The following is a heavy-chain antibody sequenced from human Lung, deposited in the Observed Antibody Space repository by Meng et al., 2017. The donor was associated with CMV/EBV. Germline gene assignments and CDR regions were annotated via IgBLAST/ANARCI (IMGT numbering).Heavy chain of an antibody. V-gene: IGHV4-4*02. Sequence: QDHRNEAGPGLVEPSGTLSLPCAVSGGSISSSNWWSWVRQPPGKGLEWIGEIYHSGSTNYNPSLKSRVTISVDKSKNQFSLKLSSVTAADTAVYYCASFPPPGKQWLVTDYWGQGTLVTVSS. CDR2: IYHSGST. D-gene: IGHD6-19*01. CDR3: ASFPPPGKQWLVTDY. CDR1: GGSISSSNW. J-gene: IGHJ4*02.